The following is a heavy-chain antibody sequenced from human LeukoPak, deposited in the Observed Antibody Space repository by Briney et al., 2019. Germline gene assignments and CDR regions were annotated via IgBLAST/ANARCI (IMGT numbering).Heavy chain of an antibody. CDR2: LYYTGST. CDR1: GGSISSGSYY. D-gene: IGHD6-19*01. Sequence: SETLSLTCTVSGGSISSGSYYWGWIRQPPGKGLEWIGSLYYTGSTYYNPSLKSRVTISVDTSKNQFSLKLSSVTAADTAVYYCARLAGFSSGPFDYWGQGTLVTVSS. CDR3: ARLAGFSSGPFDY. V-gene: IGHV4-39*01. J-gene: IGHJ4*02.